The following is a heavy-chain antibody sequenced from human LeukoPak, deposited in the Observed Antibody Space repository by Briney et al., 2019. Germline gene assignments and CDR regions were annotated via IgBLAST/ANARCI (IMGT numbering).Heavy chain of an antibody. D-gene: IGHD6-13*01. Sequence: GGSLRLSCAASGFTFSSYAMHWVRQAPGKGLEWVADISYDGSNKYYADSVKGRFTISGDNSNNTLYLQMNSLRAEDTAVYYCARDRKYSSNWYGEFDPWGQGTLVTVSS. CDR2: ISYDGSNK. CDR1: GFTFSSYA. V-gene: IGHV3-30*01. CDR3: ARDRKYSSNWYGEFDP. J-gene: IGHJ5*02.